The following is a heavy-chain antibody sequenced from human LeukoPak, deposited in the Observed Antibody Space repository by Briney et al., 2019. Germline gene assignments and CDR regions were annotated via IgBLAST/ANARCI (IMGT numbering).Heavy chain of an antibody. D-gene: IGHD4-17*01. CDR1: GYTFTSYY. CDR3: ARAPIDYGDPSSQSAGFDP. Sequence: ASVKVSCKASGYTFTSYYMHWVRQAPGQGLEWMGIINPSGGSTSYAQKFQGRVTMTRDTSTSTVYMELSSLRSEDTAVYYCARAPIDYGDPSSQSAGFDPWGQGTLVTVSS. CDR2: INPSGGST. J-gene: IGHJ5*02. V-gene: IGHV1-46*01.